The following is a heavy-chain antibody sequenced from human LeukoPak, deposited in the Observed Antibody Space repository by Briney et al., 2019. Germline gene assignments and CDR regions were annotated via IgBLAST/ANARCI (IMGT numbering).Heavy chain of an antibody. CDR2: ISAYNGNT. CDR1: GYTFTSYG. CDR3: ARANILTGLYYFDY. Sequence: ASVKVSCKASGYTFTSYGISWVRQAPGQGLEWMGWISAYNGNTNYAQKLQGRVTMTTDTSTSTAYIELRSLRSDGTAVYYCARANILTGLYYFDYWGQGTLVTVSS. D-gene: IGHD3-9*01. V-gene: IGHV1-18*01. J-gene: IGHJ4*02.